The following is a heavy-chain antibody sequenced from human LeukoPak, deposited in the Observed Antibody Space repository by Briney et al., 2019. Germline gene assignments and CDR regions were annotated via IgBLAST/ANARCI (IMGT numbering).Heavy chain of an antibody. Sequence: PSETLSLTCAVYGASFSGFHWSWIRQPPGKGLEWIGKIDHSGRTNYSPSLKSRVTMSVDTSKDQFSLKLTSVTAADTAVYYCARVYDSSGYYFLGPWENDAFDIWGQGTMVTVSS. J-gene: IGHJ3*02. CDR2: IDHSGRT. CDR3: ARVYDSSGYYFLGPWENDAFDI. V-gene: IGHV4-34*01. D-gene: IGHD3-22*01. CDR1: GASFSGFH.